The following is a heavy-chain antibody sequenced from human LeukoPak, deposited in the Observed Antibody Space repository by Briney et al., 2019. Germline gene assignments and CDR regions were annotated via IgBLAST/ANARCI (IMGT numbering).Heavy chain of an antibody. CDR3: AKDVYNWNFYFDY. CDR2: ISGSGDTT. J-gene: IGHJ4*02. CDR1: GFTFSSYA. Sequence: GGSLRLSCAASGFTFSSYAMSWVRQAPGKGLEWVSTISGSGDTTFHADSVKGRFTISRDNSKKTLYLQMNSLRAEDTAIFYCAKDVYNWNFYFDYWGQGTLVTVSS. D-gene: IGHD1-7*01. V-gene: IGHV3-23*01.